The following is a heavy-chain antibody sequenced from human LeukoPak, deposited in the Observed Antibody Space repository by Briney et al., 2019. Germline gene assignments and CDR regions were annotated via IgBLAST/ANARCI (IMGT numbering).Heavy chain of an antibody. CDR1: GDSINDYY. CDR3: ARGYGSATKDSFDI. V-gene: IGHV4-4*07. Sequence: SQTLSLTCTVSGDSINDYYWSWIRQPAGKGLEWIGRIYTSVSTNYNYNPSLKSRVTMSVDTSKKQFSLKVSSVTAADTAVYYCARGYGSATKDSFDIWGQGTMVTVSS. D-gene: IGHD3-10*01. CDR2: IYTSVSTNY. J-gene: IGHJ3*02.